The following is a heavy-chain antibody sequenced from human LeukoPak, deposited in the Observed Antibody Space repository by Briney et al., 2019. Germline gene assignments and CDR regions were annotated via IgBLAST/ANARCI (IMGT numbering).Heavy chain of an antibody. D-gene: IGHD5-24*01. CDR2: IYYSGSI. J-gene: IGHJ4*02. Sequence: SETLSLTCTVSGGSISSYYWSWIRQPPGKGLEWIGYIYYSGSINYNPSLKSRVTISVDTSKNQFSLKLSSVTAADTAVYYCARRSPDGYREYYFDYWGQGTLVTVSS. CDR1: GGSISSYY. CDR3: ARRSPDGYREYYFDY. V-gene: IGHV4-59*08.